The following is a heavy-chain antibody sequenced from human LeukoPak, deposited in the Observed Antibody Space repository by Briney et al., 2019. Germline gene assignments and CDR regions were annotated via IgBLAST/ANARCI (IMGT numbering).Heavy chain of an antibody. J-gene: IGHJ4*02. CDR1: GFTFSSYW. D-gene: IGHD3-9*01. CDR2: IKQDGSEK. V-gene: IGHV3-7*03. Sequence: PGGSLRLSCAASGFTFSSYWMSWVRQAPGKGLEWVANIKQDGSEKYYVDSVKGRFTISRDNAKNSLYLQMNSLRAEDTALYYCAKAGYAAHYYFDYWGQGTLVTVSS. CDR3: AKAGYAAHYYFDY.